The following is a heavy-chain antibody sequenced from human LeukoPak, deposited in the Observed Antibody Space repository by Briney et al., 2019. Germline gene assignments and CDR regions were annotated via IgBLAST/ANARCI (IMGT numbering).Heavy chain of an antibody. CDR2: ISGSGGST. CDR3: ARARLAVSGNYFEN. CDR1: GFTFSSYG. D-gene: IGHD6-19*01. J-gene: IGHJ4*02. V-gene: IGHV3-23*01. Sequence: LGGSLRLSCAASGFTFSSYGVSWVRQAPGKGLEWVSAISGSGGSTYYADSVKGRFTISRDNSKNTLYLQMNSLRVEDTAVYHCARARLAVSGNYFENWGQGTLVTVSS.